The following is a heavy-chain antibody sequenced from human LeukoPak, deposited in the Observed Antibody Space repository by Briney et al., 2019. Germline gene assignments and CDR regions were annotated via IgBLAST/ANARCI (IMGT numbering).Heavy chain of an antibody. Sequence: GGSLRLSCSASGFTFSTYWMNWVRQAPGMGLVWISRINTDGSSTYNADSVKGRFTIFRDNAKNTLYLQMNSLRAEDTAVYYCAKDWWTGGYYFEYWGQGTLVTVSP. V-gene: IGHV3-74*01. J-gene: IGHJ4*02. CDR1: GFTFSTYW. CDR3: AKDWWTGGYYFEY. D-gene: IGHD2-15*01. CDR2: INTDGSST.